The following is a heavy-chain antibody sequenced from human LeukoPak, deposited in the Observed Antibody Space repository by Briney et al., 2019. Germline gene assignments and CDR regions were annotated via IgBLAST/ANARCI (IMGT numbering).Heavy chain of an antibody. CDR1: GYTFTSYD. Sequence: ASVKVSCKASGYTFTSYDINWVRQATGQGLEWMGWMNPNSGNTGYAQKFQGRVTMTRNTSISTAYMELSSLRSEDTAVYYCARENDTSGFSASGFDSWGQGTLVTASS. CDR3: ARENDTSGFSASGFDS. V-gene: IGHV1-8*01. D-gene: IGHD3-22*01. CDR2: MNPNSGNT. J-gene: IGHJ4*02.